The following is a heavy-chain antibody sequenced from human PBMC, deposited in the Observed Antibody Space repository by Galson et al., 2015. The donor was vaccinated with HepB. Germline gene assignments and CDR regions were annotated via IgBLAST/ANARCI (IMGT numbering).Heavy chain of an antibody. D-gene: IGHD6-13*01. V-gene: IGHV4-59*01. CDR3: ARTQQLVLGKFWFDP. CDR2: IYYSGST. Sequence: VTLSLTCTVSGGPISRYYWSWIRQPPGKGLEWIGYIYYSGSTNYNPSLKSRVTISVDTSKNQFSLKLSSGTAADTAVYYCARTQQLVLGKFWFDPWGQGTLVTVSS. J-gene: IGHJ5*02. CDR1: GGPISRYY.